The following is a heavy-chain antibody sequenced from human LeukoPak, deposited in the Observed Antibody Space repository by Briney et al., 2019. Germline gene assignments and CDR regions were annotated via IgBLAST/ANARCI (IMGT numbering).Heavy chain of an antibody. J-gene: IGHJ4*02. D-gene: IGHD6-13*01. V-gene: IGHV3-53*01. CDR1: GFTISSNY. CDR2: IYSSGDT. Sequence: GGSLRLSCAASGFTISSNYMSWVRQAPGEGLEWVSIIYSSGDTYYADSVKGRFTISRDNSKNTLYLQMNSLRAEDTAVYYCARTSVATAEDYFDYWGQGTLVTVSS. CDR3: ARTSVATAEDYFDY.